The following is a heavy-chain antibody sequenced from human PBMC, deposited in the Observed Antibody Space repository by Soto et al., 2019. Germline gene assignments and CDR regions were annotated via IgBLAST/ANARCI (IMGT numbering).Heavy chain of an antibody. J-gene: IGHJ4*02. D-gene: IGHD2-15*01. Sequence: SETLSLTCAVYGGSFSGYYWSWIRQPPGKGLEWIGEINHSGSTNYNPSLKSRVTISVDTSKNQFSLKLSSVTAADTAVYYCARAPRGIGVVVVAAAFYFDYWGQGTLVTVSS. CDR1: GGSFSGYY. V-gene: IGHV4-34*01. CDR3: ARAPRGIGVVVVAAAFYFDY. CDR2: INHSGST.